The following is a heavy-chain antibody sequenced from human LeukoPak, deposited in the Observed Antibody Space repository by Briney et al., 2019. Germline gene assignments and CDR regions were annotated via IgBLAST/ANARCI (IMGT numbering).Heavy chain of an antibody. CDR1: GESIRSSNW. D-gene: IGHD2-2*01. CDR3: SNKVYCSTTSCHPAGY. CDR2: IYHSGTT. J-gene: IGHJ4*02. Sequence: PSETLSLTCTVSGESIRSSNWWSWVRQPPGKGLEWIREIYHSGTTNYNPSLKSRVTISFATSTNQFFLDLRPVTAADTAVYYCSNKVYCSTTSCHPAGYWGLGSLVTVSS. V-gene: IGHV4-4*02.